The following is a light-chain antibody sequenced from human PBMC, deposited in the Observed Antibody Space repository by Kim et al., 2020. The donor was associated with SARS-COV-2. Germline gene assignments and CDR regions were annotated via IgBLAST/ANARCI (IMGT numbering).Light chain of an antibody. CDR1: QSVGNW. CDR2: KAS. CDR3: QHYHSYPLT. V-gene: IGKV1-5*03. Sequence: DIKMTQSPSALSASVGDRVTITCRASQSVGNWLGWYQQKPGKAPKLLIYKASTLQSGVPSRFSGSGSGTEFTLTITTLQPDDSASYFCQHYHSYPLTFGGGTKLEI. J-gene: IGKJ4*01.